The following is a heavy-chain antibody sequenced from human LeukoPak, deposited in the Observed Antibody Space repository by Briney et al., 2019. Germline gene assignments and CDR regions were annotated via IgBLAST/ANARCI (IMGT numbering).Heavy chain of an antibody. CDR3: ARVSDSSGYCLFDY. J-gene: IGHJ4*02. CDR2: INHSGST. V-gene: IGHV4-34*01. Sequence: SETLSLTCAVYGGSFSGYYWSWIRQPPGKGLEWIGEINHSGSTNYNPSLKSRVTISVDTSKNQFSLKLSSVTAADTAVYYCARVSDSSGYCLFDYWGQGTLVTVSS. CDR1: GGSFSGYY. D-gene: IGHD3-22*01.